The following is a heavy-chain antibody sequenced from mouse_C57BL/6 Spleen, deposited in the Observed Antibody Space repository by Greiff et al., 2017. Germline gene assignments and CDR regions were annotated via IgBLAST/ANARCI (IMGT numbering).Heavy chain of an antibody. J-gene: IGHJ4*01. D-gene: IGHD1-1*01. CDR3: ATYYYGSRDAMDD. V-gene: IGHV1-74*01. CDR2: IHPSDSDT. CDR1: GYTFTSYW. Sequence: QVQLQQPGAELVKPGASVKVSCKASGYTFTSYWMHWVKQRPGQGLEWIGRIHPSDSDTNSTQQFKGKATLTVDKSSSTAYMQLSSLTSEDSAVYYCATYYYGSRDAMDDWGQGTSVTVSS.